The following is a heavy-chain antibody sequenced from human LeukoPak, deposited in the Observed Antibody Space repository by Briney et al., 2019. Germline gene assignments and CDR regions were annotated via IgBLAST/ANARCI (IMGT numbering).Heavy chain of an antibody. CDR1: GYTFTGYY. Sequence: GASVKVSCKASGYTFTGYYMHWVRQAPGQGLEWMGWINPNSGGTNYAQKFQGRVTMTRDTSISTAYMELSRLRSDDTAVYYCASELVDCSGGSCYPWGQGTLVTVSS. V-gene: IGHV1-2*02. CDR3: ASELVDCSGGSCYP. J-gene: IGHJ5*02. D-gene: IGHD2-15*01. CDR2: INPNSGGT.